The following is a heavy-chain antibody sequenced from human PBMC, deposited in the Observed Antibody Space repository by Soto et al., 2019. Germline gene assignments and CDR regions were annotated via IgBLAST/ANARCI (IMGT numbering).Heavy chain of an antibody. CDR3: AKDGGAYNWNPPAGWFDP. CDR1: GFTFSSYA. V-gene: IGHV3-23*01. Sequence: PGGSLRLSCAASGFTFSSYAMSWVRQAPGKGLEWVSAISGSGGSTYYADSVKGRFTISRDNSKNTLYLQMNSLRAEDTAVYYFAKDGGAYNWNPPAGWFDPWGQGTLVTVSS. CDR2: ISGSGGST. D-gene: IGHD1-20*01. J-gene: IGHJ5*02.